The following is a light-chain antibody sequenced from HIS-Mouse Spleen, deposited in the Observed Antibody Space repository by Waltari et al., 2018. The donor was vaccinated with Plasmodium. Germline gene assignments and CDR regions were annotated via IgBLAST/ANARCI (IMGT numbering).Light chain of an antibody. CDR3: QQRSNWPRVLT. CDR2: NAS. J-gene: IGKJ4*01. V-gene: IGKV3-11*01. Sequence: EIVLTQSPATLSLSPGERATLSCRASQSVSSYLAWDQQKPGQAARLLIYNASNRATGIPARFSGSGSGTDFTLTISSLEPEDFAVYDCQQRSNWPRVLTFGGGTKVEIK. CDR1: QSVSSY.